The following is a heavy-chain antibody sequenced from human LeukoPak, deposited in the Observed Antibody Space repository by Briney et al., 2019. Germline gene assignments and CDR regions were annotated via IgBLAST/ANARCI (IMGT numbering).Heavy chain of an antibody. CDR1: GFPFSNHP. J-gene: IGHJ4*02. CDR3: ARDTVNGPFVTSLDL. Sequence: PGGSLRLSCTAAGFPFSNHPMNWVRQAPGKGLEWLSHISSDGNAESLADAPRGRFALSRDNAKNSLFLLISDLRVEDTAVYYCARDTVNGPFVTSLDLWGQGALVTVSS. CDR2: ISSDGNAE. D-gene: IGHD2-8*01. V-gene: IGHV3-48*03.